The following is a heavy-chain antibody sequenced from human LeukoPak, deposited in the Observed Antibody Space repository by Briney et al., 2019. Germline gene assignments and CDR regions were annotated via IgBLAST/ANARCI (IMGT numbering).Heavy chain of an antibody. CDR2: FDPEDGET. V-gene: IGHV1-24*01. CDR1: GYTLTELS. Sequence: ASVKVSCKVSGYTLTELSMHWVRQAPGKGLEWMGGFDPEDGETIYAQKFQGRVTMTEDTSTDTAYMELSSLRSEDTAVYYCATLTPVRNYFDYWGQGTLVTVSS. CDR3: ATLTPVRNYFDY. D-gene: IGHD3-10*01. J-gene: IGHJ4*02.